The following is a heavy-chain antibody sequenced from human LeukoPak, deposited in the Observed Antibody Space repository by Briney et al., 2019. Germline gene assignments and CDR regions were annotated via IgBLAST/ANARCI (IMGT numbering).Heavy chain of an antibody. CDR1: GYTFSSSG. Sequence: GGSLRLSCEASGYTFSSSGMHWVRQAPGKGLEWVSAISGSGGSTYYADSVKGRFTISRNNAKNSLYLQMNSLRVEDTAVYYCARVRGSYRVDYWGQGALVTVSS. J-gene: IGHJ4*02. CDR2: ISGSGGST. V-gene: IGHV3-21*01. D-gene: IGHD1-26*01. CDR3: ARVRGSYRVDY.